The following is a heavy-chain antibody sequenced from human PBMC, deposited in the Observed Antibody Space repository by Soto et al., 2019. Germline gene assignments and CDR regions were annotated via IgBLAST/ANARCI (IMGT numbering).Heavy chain of an antibody. Sequence: QLQLQESGSGLVKPSQTLSLTCAVSGGSISSGGYSWSWIRQPPGKGLEWIGYIYHSGSTYYNPSLKSRVTLSVDRSKNQFSLKLSSVTAADTAVYYCARSLTTVTTNWFDPWGQGTLVTVSS. J-gene: IGHJ5*02. CDR1: GGSISSGGYS. CDR2: IYHSGST. D-gene: IGHD4-17*01. V-gene: IGHV4-30-2*01. CDR3: ARSLTTVTTNWFDP.